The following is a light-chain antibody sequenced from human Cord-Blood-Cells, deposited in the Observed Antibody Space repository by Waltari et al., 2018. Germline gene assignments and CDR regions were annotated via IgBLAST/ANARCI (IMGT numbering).Light chain of an antibody. Sequence: QSALTQPAPVSGSPGQSITISCTGTSSDVGGYNYVSWYQQHPGKAPKLMIYDVSKRASGVSNRCSGSKSGNTASRTISGLQAEDGADYYCSSYTSSSTWVFGGGTKLTVL. CDR2: DVS. CDR3: SSYTSSSTWV. V-gene: IGLV2-14*01. CDR1: SSDVGGYNY. J-gene: IGLJ3*02.